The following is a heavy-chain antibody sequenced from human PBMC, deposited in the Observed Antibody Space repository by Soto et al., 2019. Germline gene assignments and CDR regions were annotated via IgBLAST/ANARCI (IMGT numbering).Heavy chain of an antibody. CDR1: GFTFSSYA. D-gene: IGHD1-26*01. CDR2: ISGSGGST. J-gene: IGHJ4*02. V-gene: IGHV3-23*01. Sequence: PGGSLRLSCAASGFTFSSYAMSWVRQAPGKGLEWVSAISGSGGSTYYADSVKGQFTISRDNSKNALYLQMNSLRAEDTAVYYCAKEYAPIVGTTGYYFDYWGQGTLVTVSS. CDR3: AKEYAPIVGTTGYYFDY.